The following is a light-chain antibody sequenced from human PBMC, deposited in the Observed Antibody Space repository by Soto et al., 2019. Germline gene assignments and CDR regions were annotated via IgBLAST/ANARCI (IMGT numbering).Light chain of an antibody. J-gene: IGKJ4*01. V-gene: IGKV3-20*01. CDR1: QSITNNY. Sequence: EIVLTQSPGTLSLSPGERATLSCRASQSITNNYLAWYQQKPGRAHRLLIYGASSRATGIPDRFSGSGSGTDFTLTISRLEPEDFAMHYCQQYGYLVTFGGGTKVDIK. CDR2: GAS. CDR3: QQYGYLVT.